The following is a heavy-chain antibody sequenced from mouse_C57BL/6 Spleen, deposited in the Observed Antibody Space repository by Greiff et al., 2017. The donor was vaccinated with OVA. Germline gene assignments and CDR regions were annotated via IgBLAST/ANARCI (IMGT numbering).Heavy chain of an antibody. CDR2: IDPSDSYT. V-gene: IGHV1-50*01. J-gene: IGHJ3*01. D-gene: IGHD2-3*01. CDR1: GYTFTSYW. Sequence: VKLQQPGAELVKPGASVKLSCKASGYTFTSYWMQWVKQRPGQGLEWIGEIDPSDSYTNYNQKFKGKATLTVDTSSSTAYMQLSSLTSEDSAVYYCARGGDGYFAYWGQGTLVTVSA. CDR3: ARGGDGYFAY.